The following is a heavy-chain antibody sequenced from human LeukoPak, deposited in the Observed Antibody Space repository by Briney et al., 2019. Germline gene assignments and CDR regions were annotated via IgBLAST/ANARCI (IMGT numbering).Heavy chain of an antibody. CDR1: GDSVSSNSAA. CDR3: AREYSSSSGKNTFDI. CDR2: TYYRSKWYN. J-gene: IGHJ3*02. V-gene: IGHV6-1*01. D-gene: IGHD6-6*01. Sequence: SQTLSLTCAISGDSVSSNSAAWNWIRQSPSRGLEWLGRTYYRSKWYNDYAVSVKSRITINPDTSKNQFSLKLTSVTAADTAVYYCAREYSSSSGKNTFDIWGQGTMVTVSS.